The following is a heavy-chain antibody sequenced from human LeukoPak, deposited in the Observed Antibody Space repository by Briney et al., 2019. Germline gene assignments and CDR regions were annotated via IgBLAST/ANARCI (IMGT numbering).Heavy chain of an antibody. CDR3: ARGVISRDGLEYYFDY. D-gene: IGHD5-24*01. CDR2: IKLDGSEK. J-gene: IGHJ4*02. CDR1: GFTFSNYW. Sequence: PGGSLRLSCAASGFTFSNYWMSWVRQAPGKGLEWVANIKLDGSEKDYVDSVKGRFTISRDNAKNSLYLQMNSLRAEDTAVYYCARGVISRDGLEYYFDYWGQGTLVTVSS. V-gene: IGHV3-7*01.